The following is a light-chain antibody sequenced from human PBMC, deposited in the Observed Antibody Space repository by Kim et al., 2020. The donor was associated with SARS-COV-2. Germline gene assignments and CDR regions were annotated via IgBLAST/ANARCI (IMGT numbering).Light chain of an antibody. CDR1: QSVSSY. V-gene: IGKV3-11*01. J-gene: IGKJ1*01. Sequence: LSPGERATLACRASQSVSSYLAWYQQKPGQAPRLLIYDASNRATGIPARFSGSGSGTDFTLTISSLEPEDFAVYYCQQRSNWPPTFGQGTKVDIK. CDR3: QQRSNWPPT. CDR2: DAS.